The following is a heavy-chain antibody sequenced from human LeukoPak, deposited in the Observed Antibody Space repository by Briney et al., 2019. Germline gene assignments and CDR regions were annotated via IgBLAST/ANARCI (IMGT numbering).Heavy chain of an antibody. CDR2: IYHSGST. CDR3: ARDPRGGNNWFDP. CDR1: VYSISSGYH. Sequence: SETLSLTCAVSVYSISSGYHWGGIRPPPGKGLEWIGSIYHSGSTYYSPSLKRRVTISVDTDKNKLSLNLSSVTAADTAVYYCARDPRGGNNWFDPWGQGTLVTVSS. D-gene: IGHD3-16*01. V-gene: IGHV4-38-2*02. J-gene: IGHJ5*02.